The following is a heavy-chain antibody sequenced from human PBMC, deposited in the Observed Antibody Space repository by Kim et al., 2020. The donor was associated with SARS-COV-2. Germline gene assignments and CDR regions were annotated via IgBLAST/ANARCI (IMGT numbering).Heavy chain of an antibody. Sequence: SETLSLTCTVSGYSISSGYYWGWIRQPPGKGLEWIGSIYHSGSTYYNPSLKSRVTISVDTSKNQFSLKLSSVTAADTAVYYCARGARGGLSGGSCYFDYWGQGTLVTVSS. CDR3: ARGARGGLSGGSCYFDY. D-gene: IGHD2-15*01. CDR2: IYHSGST. V-gene: IGHV4-38-2*02. J-gene: IGHJ4*02. CDR1: GYSISSGYY.